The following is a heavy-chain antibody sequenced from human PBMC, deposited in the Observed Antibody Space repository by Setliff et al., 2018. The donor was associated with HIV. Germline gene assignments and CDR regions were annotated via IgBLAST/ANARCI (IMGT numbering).Heavy chain of an antibody. CDR2: IWYDGSHE. Sequence: GGSLRLSCAASGFIFDRYGMRWVRQAPGKGLEWVALIWYDGSHETYADSVRGRFSISRDNSKNTLYLQMDSLRPEDTGFYYCAKDPFTSSWYGFDYWGQGALVTVSS. J-gene: IGHJ4*02. D-gene: IGHD6-13*01. V-gene: IGHV3-30*02. CDR3: AKDPFTSSWYGFDY. CDR1: GFIFDRYG.